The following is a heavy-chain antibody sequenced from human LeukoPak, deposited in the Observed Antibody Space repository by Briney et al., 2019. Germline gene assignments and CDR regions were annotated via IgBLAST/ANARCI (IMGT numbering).Heavy chain of an antibody. CDR3: ARDRLLWFGAYAFDN. CDR1: GYTFTSYG. J-gene: IGHJ3*02. Sequence: ASVKVSCKASGYTFTSYGISWVRQAPGQGLEWMGWISAYNGNTNYAQKLQGRVTMTTDTSTSTAYMELRSLRSDDTAVYYCARDRLLWFGAYAFDNWGQGTMVTVSS. D-gene: IGHD3-10*01. CDR2: ISAYNGNT. V-gene: IGHV1-18*01.